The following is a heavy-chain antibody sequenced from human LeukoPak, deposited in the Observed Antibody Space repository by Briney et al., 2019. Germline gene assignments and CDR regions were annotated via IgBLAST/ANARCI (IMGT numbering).Heavy chain of an antibody. CDR3: ARVLWFGELLFYGMDV. CDR1: GFTFSSYS. V-gene: IGHV3-21*01. D-gene: IGHD3-10*01. Sequence: GGSLRLSCAASGFTFSSYSMNWVRQAPGKGLEWVSSISSSSSYIYYADSVKGRFTISRDNAKNSLYLQMNSLRAEDTAVYYCARVLWFGELLFYGMDVWGQGTTVTVSS. CDR2: ISSSSSYI. J-gene: IGHJ6*02.